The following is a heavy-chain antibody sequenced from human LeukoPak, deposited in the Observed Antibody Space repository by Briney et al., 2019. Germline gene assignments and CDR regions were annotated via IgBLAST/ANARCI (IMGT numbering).Heavy chain of an antibody. CDR3: ATSGGFVLPNAITGNWYMDV. D-gene: IGHD2-2*01. Sequence: GGSLRLSCVASGFNFYSFTMNWVRQAPGEGLEWVSYISSGGSTIYYRDSVKGRFTISRDNAQNSLFLQMNSLRAEDTAVYFCATSGGFVLPNAITGNWYMDVWGRGTSVTVSS. CDR2: ISSGGSTI. CDR1: GFNFYSFT. J-gene: IGHJ6*03. V-gene: IGHV3-48*04.